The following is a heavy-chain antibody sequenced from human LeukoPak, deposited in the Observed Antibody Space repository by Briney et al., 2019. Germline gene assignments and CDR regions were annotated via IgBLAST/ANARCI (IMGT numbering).Heavy chain of an antibody. CDR2: PYSGGLT. V-gene: IGHV3-53*01. CDR1: GFSVSGYY. CDR3: ARDPFDY. J-gene: IGHJ4*02. Sequence: GGSLRLSCAVSGFSVSGYYMNWVRQAPGKGLEWVSAPYSGGLTDYADSAKGRFTITRDIYKNMVYLQIKSLRAEDKAVYYCARDPFDYGGQGNRV.